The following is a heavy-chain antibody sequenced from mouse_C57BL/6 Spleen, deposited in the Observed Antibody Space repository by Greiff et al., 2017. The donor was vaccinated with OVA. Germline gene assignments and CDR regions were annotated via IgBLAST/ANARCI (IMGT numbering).Heavy chain of an antibody. Sequence: VQLQQPGAELVKPGASVKLSCKASGYTFTSYWMHWVKQRPGQGLEWIGMIHPNSGSTNYNEKFKSKATLTVDKSSSTAYMQLSSLTSEDSAVYYCAFTTEGSYAMDYWGQGTSVTVSS. CDR2: IHPNSGST. CDR1: GYTFTSYW. J-gene: IGHJ4*01. D-gene: IGHD2-12*01. CDR3: AFTTEGSYAMDY. V-gene: IGHV1-64*01.